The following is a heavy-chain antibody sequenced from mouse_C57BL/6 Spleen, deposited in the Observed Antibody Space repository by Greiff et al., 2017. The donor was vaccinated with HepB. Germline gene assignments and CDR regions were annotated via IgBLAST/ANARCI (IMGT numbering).Heavy chain of an antibody. Sequence: VMLVESGAELVKPGASVKMSCKASGYTFTTYPIEWMKQNHGKSLEWIGNFHPYNDDTKYNEKFKGKATLTVEKSSSTVYLELSRLTSDDSAVYYCARRGTTVVAPYFDYWGQGTTLTVSS. J-gene: IGHJ2*01. V-gene: IGHV1-47*01. CDR2: FHPYNDDT. D-gene: IGHD1-1*01. CDR1: GYTFTTYP. CDR3: ARRGTTVVAPYFDY.